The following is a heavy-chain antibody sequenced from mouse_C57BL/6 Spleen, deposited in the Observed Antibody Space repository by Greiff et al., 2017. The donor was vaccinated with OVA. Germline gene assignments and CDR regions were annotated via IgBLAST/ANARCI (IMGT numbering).Heavy chain of an antibody. J-gene: IGHJ4*01. CDR3: ARRGYNGRGAMDY. V-gene: IGHV1-59*01. Sequence: QVQLQQPGAELVRPGTSVKLSCKASGYTFTSYWMHWVKQRPGQGLEWIGVIDPSDSYTKYNQKFKGKATLTVATSSSTAYMQLSSRTSEDSAVYYCARRGYNGRGAMDYWGQGTSVTVSS. CDR2: IDPSDSYT. CDR1: GYTFTSYW. D-gene: IGHD1-1*01.